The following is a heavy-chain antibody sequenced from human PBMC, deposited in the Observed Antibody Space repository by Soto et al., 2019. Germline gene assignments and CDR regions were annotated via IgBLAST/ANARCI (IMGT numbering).Heavy chain of an antibody. D-gene: IGHD3-9*01. Sequence: PSETLSLTCVVSGGSLSSYYWSWILQPPWKGLEWIGYIYYSGSTNYNPSLKSRVTISVDTSKNQFSLKLSSVTAADTAVYYCARHSPPMYDILTGTTLDPYYGMDVWGQGTTVTVSS. J-gene: IGHJ6*02. CDR2: IYYSGST. CDR3: ARHSPPMYDILTGTTLDPYYGMDV. V-gene: IGHV4-59*08. CDR1: GGSLSSYY.